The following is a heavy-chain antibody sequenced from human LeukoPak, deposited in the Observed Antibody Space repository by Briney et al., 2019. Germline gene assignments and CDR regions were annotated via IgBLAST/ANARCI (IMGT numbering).Heavy chain of an antibody. Sequence: SETLSLTCTVSGDSISTYYWSWIRQPPGKGLEWIGYIYYSGSTNYYPSLKSRVTISVDTSKNQFSLKLSSVTAADTAVYYCATITMLRGVTIDYWGQGTLVTVSA. V-gene: IGHV4-59*08. CDR1: GDSISTYY. CDR2: IYYSGST. J-gene: IGHJ4*02. D-gene: IGHD3-10*01. CDR3: ATITMLRGVTIDY.